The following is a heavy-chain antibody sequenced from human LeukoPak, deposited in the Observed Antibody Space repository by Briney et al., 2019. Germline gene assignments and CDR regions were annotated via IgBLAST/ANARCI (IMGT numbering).Heavy chain of an antibody. Sequence: PSETLSLTCAVYGGSFSGYYWSWIRQPPGKGLEWLGEINHSGSTNYNPSLKSRVTISVDTSKNQFSLKLSSVTAADTAVYYCARGPFKRRLGYCSSTSCYAGVNYFDYWGQGTLVTVSS. V-gene: IGHV4-34*01. CDR1: GGSFSGYY. CDR3: ARGPFKRRLGYCSSTSCYAGVNYFDY. J-gene: IGHJ4*02. CDR2: INHSGST. D-gene: IGHD2-2*01.